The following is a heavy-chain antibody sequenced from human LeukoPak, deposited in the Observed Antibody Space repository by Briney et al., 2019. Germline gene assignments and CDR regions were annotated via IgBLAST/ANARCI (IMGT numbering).Heavy chain of an antibody. CDR3: ARDKYSSGWYGLDY. Sequence: PSETLSLTCTVSGGSISSYYWSWIRQPPGKGLEWIGYIYYSGSTNYNPSPKSRVTISVDTSKNQFSLKLSSVTAADTAVYYCARDKYSSGWYGLDYWGQGTLVTVSS. J-gene: IGHJ4*02. V-gene: IGHV4-59*01. CDR1: GGSISSYY. D-gene: IGHD6-19*01. CDR2: IYYSGST.